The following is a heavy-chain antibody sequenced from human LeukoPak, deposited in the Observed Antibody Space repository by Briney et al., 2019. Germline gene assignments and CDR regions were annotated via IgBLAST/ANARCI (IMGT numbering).Heavy chain of an antibody. CDR3: AKLSGDVYYFVY. CDR1: GFTFSISA. J-gene: IGHJ4*02. Sequence: GGSLTLSCALSGFTFSISAMSWVRHARGEGLVCVSAISGSGGNTYHTHRVKGLLSLYRDTSKNSLYPQMNSVRGEAPGVSVCAKLSGDVYYFVYWGQGTLVTVSS. V-gene: IGHV3-23*01. CDR2: ISGSGGNT. D-gene: IGHD3-10*01.